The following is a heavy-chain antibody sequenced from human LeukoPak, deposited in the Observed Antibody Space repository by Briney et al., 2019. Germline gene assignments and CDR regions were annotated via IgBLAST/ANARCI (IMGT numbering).Heavy chain of an antibody. CDR1: GFSLSNFQ. Sequence: GGSLRLSCVASGFSLSNFQMYWVRQAPGKGPEWVSAISGSGDSTYYSDSARGRFTISRDNSKNTLYLQMNSLRVEDTAVYYCAKDRDSSGRWAVPWGQGTLVTVSA. CDR3: AKDRDSSGRWAVP. D-gene: IGHD3-22*01. V-gene: IGHV3-23*01. CDR2: ISGSGDST. J-gene: IGHJ5*02.